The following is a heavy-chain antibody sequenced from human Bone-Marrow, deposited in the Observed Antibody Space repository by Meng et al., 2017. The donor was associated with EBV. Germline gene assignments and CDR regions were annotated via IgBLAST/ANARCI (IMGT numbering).Heavy chain of an antibody. CDR1: GFTFSDSA. CDR2: ISAGIGNT. J-gene: IGHJ4*02. D-gene: IGHD3-10*01. CDR3: ALWFREHFDY. V-gene: IGHV3-23*04. Sequence: EGQLVGSGGGVVQPGGVLRLSCAASGFTFSDSAMSWVRQAPGKGLEWVSTISAGIGNTHYADSVKGRFTISRDNSKNTLYLQMNNLRADDTAVYYCALWFREHFDYWGQGTLVTVSS.